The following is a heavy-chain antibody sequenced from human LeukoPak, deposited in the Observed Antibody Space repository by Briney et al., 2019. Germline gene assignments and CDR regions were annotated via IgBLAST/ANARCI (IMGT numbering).Heavy chain of an antibody. Sequence: ASVKVSCKASGYTFTGYYMHWVRQAPGQGLEWMGWIKPNSGGTNYAQKFQGRVTMTRDTSISTAYMELSRLRSDDTAVYYCARARIAVYYDSSGYSYFDYWGQGTLVTVSS. CDR3: ARARIAVYYDSSGYSYFDY. V-gene: IGHV1-2*02. CDR2: IKPNSGGT. D-gene: IGHD3-22*01. J-gene: IGHJ4*02. CDR1: GYTFTGYY.